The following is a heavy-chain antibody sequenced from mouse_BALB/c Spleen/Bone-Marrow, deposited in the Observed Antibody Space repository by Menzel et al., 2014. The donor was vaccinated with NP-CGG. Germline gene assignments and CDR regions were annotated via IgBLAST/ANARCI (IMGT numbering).Heavy chain of an antibody. CDR3: ARHAYGNSYWYFDV. J-gene: IGHJ1*01. Sequence: QVQLQQPGPELVKPGASVKISCKASGYAFSSSWMNWVKQRPGQGLEWIGRIYPGDGDTNYNGKLKGKATLTADKSSSTAYMQLSSLTSVDSAVYLCARHAYGNSYWYFDVWGAGTTVTVSS. V-gene: IGHV1-82*01. CDR1: GYAFSSSW. CDR2: IYPGDGDT. D-gene: IGHD2-1*01.